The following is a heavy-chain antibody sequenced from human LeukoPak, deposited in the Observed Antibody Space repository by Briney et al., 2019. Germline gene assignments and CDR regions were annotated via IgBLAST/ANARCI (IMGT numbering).Heavy chain of an antibody. Sequence: PSETLSLTCTASGASISTYYWSWIRQPPGEGLEWIAYIAPSGGAVYNPSLNSRLTVSVDTSKNQFSLKLNSVTAADTAVYYCARHVATPVTRGYSCHPMDVWGKGTTVSVSS. CDR3: ARHVATPVTRGYSCHPMDV. V-gene: IGHV4-4*09. D-gene: IGHD4-17*01. J-gene: IGHJ6*03. CDR1: GASISTYY. CDR2: IAPSGGA.